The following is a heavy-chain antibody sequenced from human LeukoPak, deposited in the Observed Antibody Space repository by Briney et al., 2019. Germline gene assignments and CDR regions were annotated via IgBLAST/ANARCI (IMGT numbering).Heavy chain of an antibody. V-gene: IGHV4-39*01. D-gene: IGHD1-26*01. CDR2: IYYSGST. Sequence: PSETLSLTCTVSGGSLSSSNYYWGWIRPPPGKGLEWIGSIYYSGSTYYNPSLKSRVTMSVDMSKNQFSLNLSSVTAAETAVFYCARLDGGATWPLDSWGQGTLVTVSS. CDR1: GGSLSSSNYY. CDR3: ARLDGGATWPLDS. J-gene: IGHJ4*02.